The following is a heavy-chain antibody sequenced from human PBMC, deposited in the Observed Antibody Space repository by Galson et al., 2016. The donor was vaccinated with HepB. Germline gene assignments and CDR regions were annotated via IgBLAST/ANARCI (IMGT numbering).Heavy chain of an antibody. CDR2: ISAFNGVI. J-gene: IGHJ4*02. CDR3: ARGPSIPLAGDY. V-gene: IGHV1-18*01. CDR1: GYTFTNYG. D-gene: IGHD6-19*01. Sequence: SVKVSCKASGYTFTNYGIIWVRQAPGQGLQRMAWISAFNGVIYYAQKFQDRVIVTTDPSTSTAYMEVRSLRSDDTAVYYCARGPSIPLAGDYWGQGTPVTVSS.